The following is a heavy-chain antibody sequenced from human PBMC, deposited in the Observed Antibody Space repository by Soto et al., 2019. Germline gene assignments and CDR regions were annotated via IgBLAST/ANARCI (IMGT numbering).Heavy chain of an antibody. J-gene: IGHJ6*03. V-gene: IGHV1-69*13. CDR2: IIPIFGTA. Sequence: SVKVSCKASRCTFSSYAISWVRQAPGQGLEWMGGIIPIFGTANYAQKFQGRVTITADESKDQFSLKLSSVTAADTAVYYCARIAVAGNYMDVWGKGITVTVSS. CDR3: ARIAVAGNYMDV. CDR1: RCTFSSYA. D-gene: IGHD6-19*01.